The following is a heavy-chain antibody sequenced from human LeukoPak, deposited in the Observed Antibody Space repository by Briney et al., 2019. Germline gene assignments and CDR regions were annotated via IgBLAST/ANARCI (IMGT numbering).Heavy chain of an antibody. V-gene: IGHV4-59*08. CDR3: ARHRGSNLNLSFDF. CDR1: GGSIIGYY. D-gene: IGHD1-14*01. J-gene: IGHJ4*02. CDR2: IYYSGST. Sequence: PSETLSLTCTVSGGSIIGYYWSWIRQPPGKGLEWIASIYYSGSTNYNPSLKSRVTVSLDTSKNQLSLNLSSVTAADTAVYYCARHRGSNLNLSFDFWGQGTLVTVSS.